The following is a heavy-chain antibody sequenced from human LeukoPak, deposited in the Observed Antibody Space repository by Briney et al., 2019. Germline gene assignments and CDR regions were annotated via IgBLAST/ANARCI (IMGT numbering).Heavy chain of an antibody. V-gene: IGHV3-21*01. J-gene: IGHJ6*02. CDR1: GFTFSSYS. D-gene: IGHD4-17*01. Sequence: GGSLRLSCAASGFTFSSYSTNWVRQAPGKGLEWVSSISSSSSYIYYADSVKGRFTISRDNAKNSLYLQMNSLRAEDTAVYYCARLTVTTKGYYGMDVWGQGTTVTVSS. CDR3: ARLTVTTKGYYGMDV. CDR2: ISSSSSYI.